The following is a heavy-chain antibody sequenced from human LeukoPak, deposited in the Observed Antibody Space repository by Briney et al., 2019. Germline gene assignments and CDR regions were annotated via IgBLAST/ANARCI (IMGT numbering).Heavy chain of an antibody. CDR1: GYTFTGYY. D-gene: IGHD4-17*01. J-gene: IGHJ2*01. CDR2: INPNSGGT. V-gene: IGHV1-2*02. Sequence: GASVKVSCKASGYTFTGYYMHWVRQAPGQGLEWMGWINPNSGGTNYAQKFQGRVTMTRDTSISTAYMELSRLRSDDTAAYYCARSYGDYYDWYFDLWGRGTLVTVSS. CDR3: ARSYGDYYDWYFDL.